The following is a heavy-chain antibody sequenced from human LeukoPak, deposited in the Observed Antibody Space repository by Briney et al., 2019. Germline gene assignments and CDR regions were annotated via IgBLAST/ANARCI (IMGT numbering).Heavy chain of an antibody. D-gene: IGHD3-10*01. Sequence: GGSLRLSCAASGFTFSSYAMSWVRQAPGKGLEWVSAISGSGGSTYYADSVKGRITISRDNSKNTLYLQMNSLRAEDTAVYYCAKRGGYETMAAFDYWGQGTLVTVSS. J-gene: IGHJ4*02. CDR1: GFTFSSYA. CDR3: AKRGGYETMAAFDY. V-gene: IGHV3-23*01. CDR2: ISGSGGST.